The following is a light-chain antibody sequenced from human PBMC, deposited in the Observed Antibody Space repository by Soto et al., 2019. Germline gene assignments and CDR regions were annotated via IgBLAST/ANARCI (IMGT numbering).Light chain of an antibody. V-gene: IGKV1-27*01. J-gene: IGKJ3*01. Sequence: DIQMTQAPASLSAPVGDRVTITCRASQDIRNALAWYQQKPGKVPKLLIYAESTFHSGVPSRFSGSGSGTDFTLAISSLQPEDVATAYCQKHNRVPFSFGAAPKADI. CDR1: QDIRNA. CDR3: QKHNRVPFS. CDR2: AES.